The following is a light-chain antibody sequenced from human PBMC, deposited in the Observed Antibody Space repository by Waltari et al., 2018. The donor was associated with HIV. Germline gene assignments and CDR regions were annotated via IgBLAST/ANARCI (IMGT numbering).Light chain of an antibody. V-gene: IGLV1-47*01. CDR1: RSNIGSNF. CDR3: AAWDDNLVGHVV. J-gene: IGLJ2*01. CDR2: TNN. Sequence: QSVLTQPPSASGTAGQRVTISCSGSRSNIGSNFVFWYQQFPGSAPKLLIYTNNQRVSGVPGRFSGSKSGTSASLAISGLRSEDEAAYYCAAWDDNLVGHVVFGGGTNLTV.